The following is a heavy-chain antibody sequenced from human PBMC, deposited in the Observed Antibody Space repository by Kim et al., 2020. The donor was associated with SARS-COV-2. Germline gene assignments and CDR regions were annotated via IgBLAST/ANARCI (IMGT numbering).Heavy chain of an antibody. CDR3: ARDTVRGVDYYYGMDV. Sequence: GGSLRLSCAASGFTFSSYGMHWVRQAPGKGLEWVAVIWYDGSNKYYADSVKGRFTISRDNSKNTLYLQMNSLRAEDTAVYYCARDTVRGVDYYYGMDVWGQGTTVTVSS. V-gene: IGHV3-33*01. D-gene: IGHD3-10*01. CDR2: IWYDGSNK. CDR1: GFTFSSYG. J-gene: IGHJ6*02.